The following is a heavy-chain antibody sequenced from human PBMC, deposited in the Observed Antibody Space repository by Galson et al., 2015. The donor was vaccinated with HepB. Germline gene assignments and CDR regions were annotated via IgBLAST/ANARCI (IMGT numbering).Heavy chain of an antibody. Sequence: SLRLSCAASGFTVSSNYMSWVRQAPGKGLEWVSVIYSGGSTYYADSVKGRFTISRDNSKNTLYLQMNSLRAEDTAVYYCARTPYCSSTSCYPDAFDIWGQGTMVTVSS. J-gene: IGHJ3*02. V-gene: IGHV3-53*01. D-gene: IGHD2-2*01. CDR3: ARTPYCSSTSCYPDAFDI. CDR2: IYSGGST. CDR1: GFTVSSNY.